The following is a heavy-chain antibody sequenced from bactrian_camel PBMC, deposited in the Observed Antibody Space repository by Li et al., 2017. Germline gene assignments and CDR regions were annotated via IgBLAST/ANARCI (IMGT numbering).Heavy chain of an antibody. D-gene: IGHD2*01. Sequence: HVQLVESGGGSVQAGGSLRLSCAASGYIRARNCMLWFRRAPGGKRVGVASIYPSRGTTFYDDSVKGRFTISQDNAQNTLYLQMNSLKPEDNAVYYCAADLGWCGSRPLQREFRNWGQGTQVTVS. CDR2: IYPSRGTT. V-gene: IGHV3-2*01. J-gene: IGHJ4*01. CDR1: GYIRARNC. CDR3: AADLGWCGSRPLQREFRN.